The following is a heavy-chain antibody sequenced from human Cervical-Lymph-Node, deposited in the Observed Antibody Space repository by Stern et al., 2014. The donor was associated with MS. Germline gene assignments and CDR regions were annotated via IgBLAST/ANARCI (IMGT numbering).Heavy chain of an antibody. CDR1: GYTFTTYV. J-gene: IGHJ5*02. Sequence: QVQLVQSGAEVKKPGASVKVSCKASGYTFTTYVIHWLRQAPGQSLEWMGWINTATGNTKYSQIFQGRVTFTRDTSANTVYMELINLRSDDTAVYFCARDPMRPIVIGWEGRQFDPWGQGTLVSVSS. CDR3: ARDPMRPIVIGWEGRQFDP. D-gene: IGHD2-21*01. CDR2: INTATGNT. V-gene: IGHV1-3*04.